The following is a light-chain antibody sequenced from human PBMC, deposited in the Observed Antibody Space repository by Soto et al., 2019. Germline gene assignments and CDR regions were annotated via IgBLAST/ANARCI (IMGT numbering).Light chain of an antibody. V-gene: IGLV2-11*01. CDR3: CSYAGRYIYV. Sequence: QSALTQPRSVSGSPGQSVSISCTGTSNDVGGYNYVSWYQQHPGKAPKVMIYDVNKRPSGVPDRFSGSKSGNTASLTISGLQSEDEADYYCCSYAGRYIYVFGTGTKLTVL. CDR2: DVN. J-gene: IGLJ1*01. CDR1: SNDVGGYNY.